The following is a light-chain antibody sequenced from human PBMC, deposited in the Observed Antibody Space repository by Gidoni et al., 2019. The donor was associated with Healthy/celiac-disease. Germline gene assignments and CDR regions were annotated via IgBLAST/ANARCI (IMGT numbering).Light chain of an antibody. CDR2: DAS. CDR3: QQYDNLPPDT. Sequence: DIQMTQSPSSLSASVGDRVTITCQASQDISNYLNWYQQKPGKAPKLLIYDASNLETGVQSRFSGSGSGTDFTFTISSLQPEDIATYYCQQYDNLPPDTFGQGTKLEIK. J-gene: IGKJ2*01. V-gene: IGKV1-33*01. CDR1: QDISNY.